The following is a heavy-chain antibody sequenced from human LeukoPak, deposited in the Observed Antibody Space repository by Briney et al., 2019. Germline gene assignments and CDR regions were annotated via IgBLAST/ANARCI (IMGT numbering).Heavy chain of an antibody. CDR3: VTRVKSTGDY. V-gene: IGHV3-15*01. D-gene: IGHD1-1*01. Sequence: PGGSLRLSCEASGFTLSNVWMNWVRQAPGKGLEWIGRIKTKTDGGTTEYAAPVKGRFTISRDESKNTVYLQMHSLKTEDTALYYCVTRVKSTGDYWGQGTLVTVSS. CDR2: IKTKTDGGTT. J-gene: IGHJ4*02. CDR1: GFTLSNVW.